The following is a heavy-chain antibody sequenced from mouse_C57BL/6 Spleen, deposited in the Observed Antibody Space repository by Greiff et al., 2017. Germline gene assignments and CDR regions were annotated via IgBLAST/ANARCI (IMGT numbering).Heavy chain of an antibody. CDR3: EVYYGNPPWFAY. D-gene: IGHD2-1*01. Sequence: QVQLQQSGAELAKPGASVKLSCKASGYTFTSYCMHWVKQRPGQGLEWIGYINPSSGYTKYNQKFKAKATLTADTSSSTAYMQLSSLTYEDSAVYYCEVYYGNPPWFAYWGQGTLVTVSA. V-gene: IGHV1-7*01. CDR2: INPSSGYT. CDR1: GYTFTSYC. J-gene: IGHJ3*01.